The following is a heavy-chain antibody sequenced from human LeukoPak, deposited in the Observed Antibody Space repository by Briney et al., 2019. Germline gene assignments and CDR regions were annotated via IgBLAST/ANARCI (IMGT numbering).Heavy chain of an antibody. CDR1: GFTFSSYS. Sequence: GGSLRLSCAASGFTFSSYSMNWVRQAPGKGLEWVSYISSSSSTIYYADSVKGRFTISRDNAKNSRYLQVNSLRAEDTAVYYCTRIAVADPNDYWGQGTLVTVSS. D-gene: IGHD6-19*01. J-gene: IGHJ4*02. CDR2: ISSSSSTI. CDR3: TRIAVADPNDY. V-gene: IGHV3-48*01.